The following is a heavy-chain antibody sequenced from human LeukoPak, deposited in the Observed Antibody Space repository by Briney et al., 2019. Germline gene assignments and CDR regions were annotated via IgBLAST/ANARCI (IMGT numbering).Heavy chain of an antibody. CDR2: IYYSGST. Sequence: SETLSLTCTVSGGSISSYYWSWIRQPPGKGLEWIGYIYYSGSTNYNPSLKSRVTISVDTSKNQFSLKLSSVTAADTAMYYCARHGGYYLSGSYYGGGYFDYWGQGTLVTVSS. V-gene: IGHV4-59*08. J-gene: IGHJ4*02. D-gene: IGHD3-10*01. CDR3: ARHGGYYLSGSYYGGGYFDY. CDR1: GGSISSYY.